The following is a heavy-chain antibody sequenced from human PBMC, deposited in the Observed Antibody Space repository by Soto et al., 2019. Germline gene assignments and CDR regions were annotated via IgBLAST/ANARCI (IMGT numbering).Heavy chain of an antibody. CDR3: ARTAINPTPYSSGWTGGNVKYPPRPHKTTPYYYYGMDV. V-gene: IGHV1-8*01. CDR1: GYTFTSYD. J-gene: IGHJ6*02. Sequence: GASVKVSCKASGYTFTSYDINWVRQATGQGLEWMGWMNPNSGNTGYAQKFQGWVTMTRDTSISTAYMELSRLRSDDTAVYYCARTAINPTPYSSGWTGGNVKYPPRPHKTTPYYYYGMDVWGQGTTVTVSS. D-gene: IGHD6-19*01. CDR2: MNPNSGNT.